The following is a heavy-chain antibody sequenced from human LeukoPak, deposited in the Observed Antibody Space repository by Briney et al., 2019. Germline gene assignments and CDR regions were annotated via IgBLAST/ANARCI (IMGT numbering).Heavy chain of an antibody. V-gene: IGHV3-30-3*02. CDR3: AKSPIAAAGPTVPAEYFQH. CDR1: GLTFSSYA. CDR2: ISYDGSNK. Sequence: PGGSLRLSCAASGLTFSSYAMHWVRQAPGKGLDWEAVISYDGSNKYYADSVKGRFTISRDNSKNTLYLQMNSLRAEDTAVYYCAKSPIAAAGPTVPAEYFQHWGQGTLVTVSS. J-gene: IGHJ1*01. D-gene: IGHD6-13*01.